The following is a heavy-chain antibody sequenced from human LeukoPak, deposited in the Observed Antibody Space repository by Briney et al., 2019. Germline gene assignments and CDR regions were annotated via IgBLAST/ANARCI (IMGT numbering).Heavy chain of an antibody. Sequence: SETLSLTCGVYGGSFSNYDWNWIRQPPGKGLEWIGTFYSGSTYYNPSLKSRVTISVDTSKNQFSLKLSSVTAADTAVYYCARALGRVSWFDPWGQGTLVTVSS. CDR1: GGSFSNYD. CDR3: ARALGRVSWFDP. D-gene: IGHD3-16*02. J-gene: IGHJ5*02. V-gene: IGHV4-34*12. CDR2: FYSGST.